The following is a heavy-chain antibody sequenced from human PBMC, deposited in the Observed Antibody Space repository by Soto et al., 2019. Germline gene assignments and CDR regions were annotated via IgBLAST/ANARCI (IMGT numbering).Heavy chain of an antibody. Sequence: SGPTLVNPTQTLTLNCTFSGFSLSSTRVAVGWIRQPPGKALEWLALIYWDDDKRYSPFLKSRLTISKDTSKSQVVLIMTNMDPVDTATYYCASTYSTSWYWFDPWGQGTLVTVSS. V-gene: IGHV2-5*02. D-gene: IGHD6-13*01. CDR1: GFSLSSTRVA. CDR3: ASTYSTSWYWFDP. J-gene: IGHJ5*02. CDR2: IYWDDDK.